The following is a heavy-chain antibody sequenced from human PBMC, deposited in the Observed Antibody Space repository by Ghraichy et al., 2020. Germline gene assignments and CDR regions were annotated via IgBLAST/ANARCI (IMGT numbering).Heavy chain of an antibody. CDR3: GRHFADCSSIRTEGDCYHGFDP. CDR1: GFSFSSHW. Sequence: GGSLRLSCAASGFSFSSHWMSWVRQAPGKGLEWVANIRKDGGTKYYVDSVKGRFTISRDNAKNSLDLQMNSLTAEDTAVYYCGRHFADCSSIRTEGDCYHGFDPWGQGTLVTVSS. V-gene: IGHV3-7*01. D-gene: IGHD2-2*01. CDR2: IRKDGGTK. J-gene: IGHJ5*02.